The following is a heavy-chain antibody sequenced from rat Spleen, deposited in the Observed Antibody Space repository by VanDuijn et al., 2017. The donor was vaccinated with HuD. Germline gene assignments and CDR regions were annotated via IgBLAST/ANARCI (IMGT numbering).Heavy chain of an antibody. V-gene: IGHV5-29*01. D-gene: IGHD1-12*02. J-gene: IGHJ2*01. CDR2: ISYDGRNS. CDR3: AKSRFYYYDGGYYCFNY. CDR1: GFTFSDYY. Sequence: EVQLVESDGGLVQPGRSLKLSCAASGFTFSDYYMAWVRQAPTTGLEWVATISYDGRNSYYRDSVKGRFTVSRDNAKGTLFLQMDSLRSEDTATYYCAKSRFYYYDGGYYCFNYWGQGVMVTVSS.